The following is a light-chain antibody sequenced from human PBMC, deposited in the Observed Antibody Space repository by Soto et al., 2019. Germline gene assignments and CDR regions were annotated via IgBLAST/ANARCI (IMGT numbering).Light chain of an antibody. CDR3: SSYTNSNTRV. Sequence: QSALTQPASVYGSPGQSITISCTGTSSDVGGYNYVSWYQQHPGKAPKLMIYDVTNRPSGVSNRFSGSKSGNTASLTISGLQAEDEADYYCSSYTNSNTRVFGTGTKVTVL. CDR1: SSDVGGYNY. V-gene: IGLV2-14*01. J-gene: IGLJ1*01. CDR2: DVT.